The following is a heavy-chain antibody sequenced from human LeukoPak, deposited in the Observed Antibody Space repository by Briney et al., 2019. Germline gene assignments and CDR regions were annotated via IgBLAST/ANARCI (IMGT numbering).Heavy chain of an antibody. D-gene: IGHD3-10*01. V-gene: IGHV3-74*01. CDR1: GFTFSNYW. CDR3: AREVSVVRGVN. J-gene: IGHJ4*02. CDR2: INPDGSNT. Sequence: GGSLRLSCTASGFTFSNYWMNWVRQAPGKGLMWVSRINPDGSNTLYADSVKGRFTISRDISKNTLYLQMNSLRAEDTAVYYCAREVSVVRGVNWGQGTLVTVSS.